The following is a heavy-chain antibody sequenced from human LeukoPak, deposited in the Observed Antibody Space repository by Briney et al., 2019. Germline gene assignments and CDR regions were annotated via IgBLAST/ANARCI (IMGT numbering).Heavy chain of an antibody. D-gene: IGHD3-22*01. CDR1: GFTFSSYA. CDR2: ISYDGSNK. V-gene: IGHV3-30-3*01. Sequence: GGSLRLSCAASGFTFSSYAMHWVRQAPGKGLEWVAVISYDGSNKYYADSVKGRFTISRDNSKNTLYLQMNSLRAEDTAVYYCAGPQVYDSSGYEYFPHWGQGTLVTVSS. J-gene: IGHJ1*01. CDR3: AGPQVYDSSGYEYFPH.